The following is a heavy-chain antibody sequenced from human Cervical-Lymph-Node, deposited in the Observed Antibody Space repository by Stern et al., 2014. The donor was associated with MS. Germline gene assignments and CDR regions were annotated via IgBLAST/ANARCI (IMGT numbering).Heavy chain of an antibody. CDR3: ARGRVDLIRALGI. CDR2: MNPTHGNH. D-gene: IGHD3-16*01. CDR1: GYTFTSYD. V-gene: IGHV1-8*01. J-gene: IGHJ3*02. Sequence: QVQLVQSGAEVKKPGASVKVSCKASGYTFTSYDINWVRQATGQGLEWMGWMNPTHGNHGFVQKFQGRVTMTRNTTINTAYMELSSLRSEDTAVYYCARGRVDLIRALGIWGQGTMVTVSS.